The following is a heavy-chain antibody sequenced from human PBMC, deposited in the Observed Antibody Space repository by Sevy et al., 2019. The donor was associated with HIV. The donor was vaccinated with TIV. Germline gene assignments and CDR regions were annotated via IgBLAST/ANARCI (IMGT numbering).Heavy chain of an antibody. J-gene: IGHJ4*02. Sequence: SETLSLTCTVSGGSISSSSYYWGWIRQPPGKGLEWIGSIYYSGSTYYNPSLKSRVTISVDTSKNQFSLKLSSVTAADTAVYYCARASGYCSGGSCFDYWGQGTLVTVSS. CDR2: IYYSGST. CDR1: GGSISSSSYY. CDR3: ARASGYCSGGSCFDY. D-gene: IGHD2-15*01. V-gene: IGHV4-39*01.